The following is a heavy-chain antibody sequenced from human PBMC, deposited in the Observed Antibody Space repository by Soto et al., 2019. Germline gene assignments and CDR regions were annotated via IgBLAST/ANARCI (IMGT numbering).Heavy chain of an antibody. CDR1: GGSISNYY. J-gene: IGHJ5*02. Sequence: SETLSLTCTVSGGSISNYYWNWVRQPPGKGLEWIGEINHSGSTNYNPSLKSRVTISVDTSKNQFSLKLSSVTAADTAVYYCARGMNNGGSNPGSHWFDPWGQGTLVTVSS. CDR2: INHSGST. D-gene: IGHD2-8*01. CDR3: ARGMNNGGSNPGSHWFDP. V-gene: IGHV4-34*01.